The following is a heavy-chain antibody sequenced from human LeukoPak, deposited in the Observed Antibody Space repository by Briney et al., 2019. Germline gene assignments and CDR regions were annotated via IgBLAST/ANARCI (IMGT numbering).Heavy chain of an antibody. Sequence: GGSLRLSCAASGFIFSSYWMSWVRQAPGKGLEWVSYISSSGSTIYYADSVKGRFTISRENAKNSLYLQMNSLRAEDTAVYYCARDSTMVRGVSWGQGTLVTVSS. CDR1: GFIFSSYW. J-gene: IGHJ4*02. D-gene: IGHD3-10*01. V-gene: IGHV3-48*04. CDR3: ARDSTMVRGVS. CDR2: ISSSGSTI.